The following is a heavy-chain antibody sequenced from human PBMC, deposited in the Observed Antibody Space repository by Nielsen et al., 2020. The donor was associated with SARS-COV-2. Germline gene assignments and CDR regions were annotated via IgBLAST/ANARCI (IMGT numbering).Heavy chain of an antibody. Sequence: WIRQPPGKGLEWVSSISSSSSYIYYADSVKGRFTISRDNAKNSLYLQMNSLRAEDTAVYYCAREDTAMVTRVVSYYYYGMDVWGQGTTVTVSS. CDR3: AREDTAMVTRVVSYYYYGMDV. V-gene: IGHV3-21*01. J-gene: IGHJ6*02. CDR2: ISSSSSYI. D-gene: IGHD5-18*01.